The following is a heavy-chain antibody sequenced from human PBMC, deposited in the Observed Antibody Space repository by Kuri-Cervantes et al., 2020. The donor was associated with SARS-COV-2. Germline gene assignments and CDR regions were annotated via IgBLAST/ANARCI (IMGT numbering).Heavy chain of an antibody. CDR3: AKEEKVLRFLEWLGCMDV. Sequence: GGSLRLSCAASGFTFSSYGMHWVRQAPGKGLEWVAVISYDRSNKYYADSVKGRFTISRDNSKNTLYLQMNSLRAEDTAVYYCAKEEKVLRFLEWLGCMDVWGQGTTVTVSS. CDR2: ISYDRSNK. CDR1: GFTFSSYG. V-gene: IGHV3-30*18. J-gene: IGHJ6*02. D-gene: IGHD3-3*01.